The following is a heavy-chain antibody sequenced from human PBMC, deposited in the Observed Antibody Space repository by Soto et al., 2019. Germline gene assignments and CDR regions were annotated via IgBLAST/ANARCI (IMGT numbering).Heavy chain of an antibody. D-gene: IGHD2-21*02. V-gene: IGHV2-5*02. J-gene: IGHJ6*02. CDR3: VQSRCGGDCLQSYSSHSYYGLDV. CDR2: IYWDDDK. Sequence: QITLKASGPTLVKPTQTLTLTCTFSGLSLSTTGVGVGWIRQPPGKALEWLALIYWDDDKRYSPSLKSRLTITKDTSKNQVVLTMTNMDPVDTATYYCVQSRCGGDCLQSYSSHSYYGLDVWGQGTTVTVSS. CDR1: GLSLSTTGVG.